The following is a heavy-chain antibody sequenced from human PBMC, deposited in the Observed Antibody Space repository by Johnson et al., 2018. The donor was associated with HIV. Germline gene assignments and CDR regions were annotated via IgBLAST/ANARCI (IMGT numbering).Heavy chain of an antibody. D-gene: IGHD1-26*01. CDR2: VWSDGINK. Sequence: QMQLVESRGVLVQPGGSLRLSCAASGFTFSSYGMHWVRQAPGKGLEWVAVVWSDGINKYYADSVRGRFTISRDNSKNTLYLQMNSLRAEDTAVYYCAAIFIMGAGLGDDAFDIWGQGTMVTVSP. J-gene: IGHJ3*02. CDR1: GFTFSSYG. V-gene: IGHV3-33*01. CDR3: AAIFIMGAGLGDDAFDI.